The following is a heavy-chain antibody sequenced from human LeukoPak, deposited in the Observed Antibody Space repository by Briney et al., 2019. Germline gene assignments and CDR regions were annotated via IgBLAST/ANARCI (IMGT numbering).Heavy chain of an antibody. CDR1: GGTFSSYA. CDR2: IIPILGIA. V-gene: IGHV1-69*04. D-gene: IGHD5-12*01. Sequence: SVKVSCKASGGTFSSYAIGWVRQAPGQGLEWMGRIIPILGIANYAQKFQGRVTITADKSTSTAYMELSSLRSEDTAVYYCARPGYSGYDLLDYWGQGTLVTVSS. CDR3: ARPGYSGYDLLDY. J-gene: IGHJ4*02.